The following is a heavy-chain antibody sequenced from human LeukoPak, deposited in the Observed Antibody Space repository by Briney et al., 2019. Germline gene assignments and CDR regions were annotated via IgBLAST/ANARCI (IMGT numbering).Heavy chain of an antibody. CDR3: ARAEGWFGELLRFNWFDP. CDR2: ISPSGGST. CDR1: GYTFTGYY. V-gene: IGHV1-46*01. D-gene: IGHD3-10*01. Sequence: ASVKVSCKASGYTFTGYYMHWVRQAPGQGLEWMGIISPSGGSTSYAQKFQGRVTMTRDMSTSTVYMELSSLRSEDTAVYYCARAEGWFGELLRFNWFDPWGQGTLVTVSS. J-gene: IGHJ5*02.